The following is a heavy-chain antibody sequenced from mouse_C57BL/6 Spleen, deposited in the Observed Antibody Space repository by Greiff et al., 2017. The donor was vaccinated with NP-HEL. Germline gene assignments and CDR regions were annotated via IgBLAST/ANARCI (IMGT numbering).Heavy chain of an antibody. V-gene: IGHV1-64*01. D-gene: IGHD1-1*01. Sequence: QVQLQQPGAELVKPGASVTLSCKASGYTFTSYWMHWVKQRPGQGLEWIGMIHPNSGSTNYNEKFKSTATLTVDKSSSTAYMQLSSLTAEDSAVYYCAREGLITTVVAPYYAMDYWGQGTSVTVSS. CDR1: GYTFTSYW. J-gene: IGHJ4*01. CDR3: AREGLITTVVAPYYAMDY. CDR2: IHPNSGST.